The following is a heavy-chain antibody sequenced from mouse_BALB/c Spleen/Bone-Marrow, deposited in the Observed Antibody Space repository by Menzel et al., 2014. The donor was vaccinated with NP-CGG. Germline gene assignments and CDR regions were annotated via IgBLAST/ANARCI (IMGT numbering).Heavy chain of an antibody. CDR1: GFSLTTYG. Sequence: VQLQQPGPGLVQPSQSLSITCTVSGFSLTTYGVHWVRQSPGKGLEWLGVIWSGGSTDYNAAFISRLSISKDNSKSXVFFKMNSLQANDTAIYYCARINYGSRRYWYFDVWGAGTTVTVSS. CDR2: IWSGGST. CDR3: ARINYGSRRYWYFDV. D-gene: IGHD1-1*01. J-gene: IGHJ1*01. V-gene: IGHV2-2*02.